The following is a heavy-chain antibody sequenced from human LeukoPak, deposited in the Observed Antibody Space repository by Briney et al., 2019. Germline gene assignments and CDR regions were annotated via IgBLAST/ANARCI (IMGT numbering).Heavy chain of an antibody. D-gene: IGHD6-19*01. J-gene: IGHJ4*02. V-gene: IGHV3-30*03. CDR1: GFTFSNYG. CDR2: ISYDGSNK. Sequence: PGGSLRLSCAASGFTFSNYGMHWVRQAPGKGLEWVAVISYDGSNKYNPDSVKGRFTISRDNSKNMVYLQMNSLRAEDTAVYYCATTLGSGWKFDYWGQGTLVTVSS. CDR3: ATTLGSGWKFDY.